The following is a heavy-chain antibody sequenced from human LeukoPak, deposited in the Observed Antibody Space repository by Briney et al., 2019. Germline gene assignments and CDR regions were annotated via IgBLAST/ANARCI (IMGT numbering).Heavy chain of an antibody. CDR2: IKKDGREK. Sequence: GGSLRLSCVVSGFTFSNYEMNWVRQAPGKGLEWVANIKKDGREKYYVDSVKGRFTISRDNAKTSLYLQMNSLRAEDTAVYYCARHLSGVTGYTYGRGIDYWGQGTLVTVSS. CDR1: GFTFSNYE. CDR3: ARHLSGVTGYTYGRGIDY. V-gene: IGHV3-7*01. D-gene: IGHD5-18*01. J-gene: IGHJ4*02.